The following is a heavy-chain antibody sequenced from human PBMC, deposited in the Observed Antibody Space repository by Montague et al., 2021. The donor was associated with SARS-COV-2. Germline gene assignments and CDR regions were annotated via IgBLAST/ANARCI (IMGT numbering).Heavy chain of an antibody. CDR3: ARAYCGGDCYFYWYFDL. D-gene: IGHD2-21*02. CDR2: TYYRSKWYN. CDR1: GDSVSSNIAT. V-gene: IGHV6-1*01. Sequence: CAISGDSVSSNIATWNWIRQSPSRGLEWLGRTYYRSKWYNDYAVSVKSLVIINPDTPNNRISLQLNSVTPEDTAVYYCARAYCGGDCYFYWYFDLWGRGTLVTVSS. J-gene: IGHJ2*01.